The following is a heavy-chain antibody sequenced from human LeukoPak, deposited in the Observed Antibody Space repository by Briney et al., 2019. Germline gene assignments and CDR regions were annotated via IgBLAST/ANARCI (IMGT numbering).Heavy chain of an antibody. J-gene: IGHJ4*02. CDR3: ARRSGSSWHKTPKVFDY. CDR2: INHSGST. V-gene: IGHV4-34*01. CDR1: GGSISSYY. D-gene: IGHD6-13*01. Sequence: PSETLSLTCTVSGGSISSYYWSWIRQPPGKGLEWIGEINHSGSTNYNPSLKSRVTISVDTSKNQFSLKLSSVTAADTAVYYCARRSGSSWHKTPKVFDYWGQGTLVTVSS.